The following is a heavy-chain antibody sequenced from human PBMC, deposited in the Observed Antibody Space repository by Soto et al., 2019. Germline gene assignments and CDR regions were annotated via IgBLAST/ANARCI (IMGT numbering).Heavy chain of an antibody. CDR2: IDPSDSYI. CDR3: ARLRGDASDI. CDR1: GYRFTSYW. J-gene: IGHJ3*02. D-gene: IGHD4-17*01. Sequence: GESLKISFKGSGYRFTSYWISWVRQLPAKGLEWMGRIDPSDSYINYSPSFQGHVTISADKSISTAYLQWSSLKDSDTAMYYCARLRGDASDIWGQGTMVTVSS. V-gene: IGHV5-10-1*01.